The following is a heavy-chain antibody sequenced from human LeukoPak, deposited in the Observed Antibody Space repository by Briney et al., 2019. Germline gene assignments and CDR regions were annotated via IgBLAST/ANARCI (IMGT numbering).Heavy chain of an antibody. CDR2: INTNTGNP. D-gene: IGHD2-15*01. V-gene: IGHV7-4-1*02. J-gene: IGHJ4*02. CDR1: GYTCTSYA. CDR3: ARDCSGGSCYTTLGSLLDY. Sequence: GASVKVSGKASGYTCTSYAMNWVRQAPGQGLEWMGWINTNTGNPTYAQGFTGRFVFSLDTSVSTAYLQISSLKAEDTAVYYCARDCSGGSCYTTLGSLLDYWGQGTLVTVSS.